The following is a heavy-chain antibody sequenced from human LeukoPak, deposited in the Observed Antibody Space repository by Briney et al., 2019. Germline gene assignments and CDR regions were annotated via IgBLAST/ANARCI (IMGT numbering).Heavy chain of an antibody. CDR2: VYYSGST. J-gene: IGHJ4*02. CDR1: GGSISSYY. D-gene: IGHD5-24*01. V-gene: IGHV4-59*12. Sequence: PSETLSLTCTVSGGSISSYYWSWIRQPPGKGLEWIGYVYYSGSTNYNPSLKSQVTISVDTSKDQFSLKLSSVTAADTAVYYCARANGYSDYWGQGTLVTVSS. CDR3: ARANGYSDY.